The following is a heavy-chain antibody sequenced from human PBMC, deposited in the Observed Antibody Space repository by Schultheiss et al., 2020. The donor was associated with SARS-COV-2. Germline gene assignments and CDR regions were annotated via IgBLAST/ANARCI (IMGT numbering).Heavy chain of an antibody. CDR2: LYYRGST. D-gene: IGHD3-3*01. J-gene: IGHJ2*01. Sequence: GSLRLSCAVSGYSISSGYYWGWIRQPPGEGLEWIGYLYYRGSTYYNPSIKSRVTISVDTSKNQFSLKLNPVTAADTAVYYCARGGDYGFWSCPRLWYFDLWGRGTLVTVSS. CDR3: ARGGDYGFWSCPRLWYFDL. V-gene: IGHV4-38-2*01. CDR1: GYSISSGYY.